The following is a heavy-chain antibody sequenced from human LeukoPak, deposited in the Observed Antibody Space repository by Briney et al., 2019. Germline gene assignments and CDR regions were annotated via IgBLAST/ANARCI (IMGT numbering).Heavy chain of an antibody. J-gene: IGHJ3*01. V-gene: IGHV3-23*01. Sequence: GGSLRLSCAASTFAFSSYAMTWLRQAPGKGLEWVSSITATGGISYADSVKGRFTISRDNSKSTLYLQMNSLRAEDTAVYYCTKDPNGDYVGAFDFWGQGTMVTVSS. CDR1: TFAFSSYA. CDR3: TKDPNGDYVGAFDF. D-gene: IGHD4-17*01. CDR2: ITATGGI.